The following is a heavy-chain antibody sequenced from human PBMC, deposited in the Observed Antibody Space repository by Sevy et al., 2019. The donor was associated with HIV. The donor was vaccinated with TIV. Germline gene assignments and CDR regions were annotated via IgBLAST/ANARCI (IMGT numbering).Heavy chain of an antibody. CDR2: IYPDDSDT. CDR3: ATSRSGYFDSSGYYIY. CDR1: GYSFTSHW. J-gene: IGHJ4*02. Sequence: GESLKISCKGSGYSFTSHWLGWVRHMPGKGLEWMGIIYPDDSDTKYSPSFQGQVTFSADKSISTAYLKGSSLKASDTAMYYCATSRSGYFDSSGYYIYWGQGTLVTVSS. V-gene: IGHV5-51*01. D-gene: IGHD3-22*01.